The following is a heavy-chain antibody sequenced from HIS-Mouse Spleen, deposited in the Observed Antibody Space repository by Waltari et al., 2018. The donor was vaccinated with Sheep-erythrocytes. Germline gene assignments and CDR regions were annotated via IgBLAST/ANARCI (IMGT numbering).Heavy chain of an antibody. Sequence: QVQLVESGGGVVQPGRSLRLSCAASGFTFSSYAMHWVRQAPGKGLELVAVISYDGSNKYYADSVKGRFTISRDNSKNTLYLQMNSLRAEDTAVYYCARGAYSSSWYPFQHWGQGTLVTVSS. CDR3: ARGAYSSSWYPFQH. V-gene: IGHV3-30-3*01. CDR1: GFTFSSYA. CDR2: ISYDGSNK. J-gene: IGHJ1*01. D-gene: IGHD6-13*01.